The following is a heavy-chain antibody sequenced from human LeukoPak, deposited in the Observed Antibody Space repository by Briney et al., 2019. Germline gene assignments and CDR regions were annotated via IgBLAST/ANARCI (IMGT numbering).Heavy chain of an antibody. V-gene: IGHV1-18*01. Sequence: GASVKVSCKASGYTFTSYGISWVRQAPGQGLEWMGWISAYNGNTNYAQKLQGRVTMTTNTSTSTAYMELRSLRSDDTAVYYCARGEGSYGSYLFDYWGQGTLVTVSS. CDR3: ARGEGSYGSYLFDY. D-gene: IGHD1-26*01. J-gene: IGHJ4*02. CDR2: ISAYNGNT. CDR1: GYTFTSYG.